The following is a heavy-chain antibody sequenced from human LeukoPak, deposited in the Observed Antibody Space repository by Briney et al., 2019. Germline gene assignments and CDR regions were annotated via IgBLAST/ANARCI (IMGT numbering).Heavy chain of an antibody. J-gene: IGHJ4*02. D-gene: IGHD3-22*01. V-gene: IGHV4-59*06. Sequence: PSETLSLTCTVSGGSISSYFWSWIRQHPGKGLEWIGYIHYSGSTYYSPSLKSRVTISVDTSKNQFSLKLSSVTAADTAVYYCAGSRIGYSDSSGFFDSWGQGTLVTVSS. CDR2: IHYSGST. CDR1: GGSISSYF. CDR3: AGSRIGYSDSSGFFDS.